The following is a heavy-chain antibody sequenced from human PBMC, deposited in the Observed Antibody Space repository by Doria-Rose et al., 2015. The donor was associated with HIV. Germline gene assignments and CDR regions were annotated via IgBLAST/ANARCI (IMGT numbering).Heavy chain of an antibody. V-gene: IGHV3-15*07. Sequence: TFSDAWMNWVRQAPGKGLEWVGRIKSKPDGGTTEYAAPVKGGFSISRDDSKNTLSLQMNILKTEDTAVYYCTTDRFFPSWGQGTMVTVSS. CDR2: IKSKPDGGTT. D-gene: IGHD3-16*01. J-gene: IGHJ3*01. CDR1: TFSDAW. CDR3: TTDRFFPS.